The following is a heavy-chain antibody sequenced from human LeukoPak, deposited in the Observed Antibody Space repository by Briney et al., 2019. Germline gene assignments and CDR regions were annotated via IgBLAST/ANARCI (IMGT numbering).Heavy chain of an antibody. V-gene: IGHV3-23*01. D-gene: IGHD6-13*01. J-gene: IGHJ4*02. CDR1: GFTFSGHG. CDR2: ITTIDGRT. Sequence: HPGGSLRLSCAASGFTFSGHGMHWVRQAPGRGLEWVSSITTIDGRTYYADSVRGRFTISRDNSKNTVYLQLNSLRAGDTAIYYCTKDRRGPAAGTWYFDSWGQGTLVTVSS. CDR3: TKDRRGPAAGTWYFDS.